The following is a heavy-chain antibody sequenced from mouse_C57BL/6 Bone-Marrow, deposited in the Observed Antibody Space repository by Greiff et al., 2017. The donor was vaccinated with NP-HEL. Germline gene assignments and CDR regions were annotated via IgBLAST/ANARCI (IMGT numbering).Heavy chain of an antibody. V-gene: IGHV1-81*01. CDR3: ARSVITRMDY. J-gene: IGHJ4*01. CDR1: GYTFTSYG. CDR2: IYPRSGNT. D-gene: IGHD1-1*01. Sequence: QVQLQQSGAELARPGASVKLSCKASGYTFTSYGISWVKQRTGKGLEWIGEIYPRSGNTYYNEKFKGKATLTADKSSSTAYMKLRSLTSEDSAVYFCARSVITRMDYWGQGTSVTVSS.